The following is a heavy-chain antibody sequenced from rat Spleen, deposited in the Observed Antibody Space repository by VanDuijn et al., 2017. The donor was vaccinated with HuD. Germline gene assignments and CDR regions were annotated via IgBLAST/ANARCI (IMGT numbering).Heavy chain of an antibody. CDR1: GFTFSSYG. CDR2: ISSSSGT. V-gene: IGHV5-62*01. D-gene: IGHD1-11*01. J-gene: IGHJ2*01. Sequence: VQLVESGGGLVQPGKSLKLSCSASGFTFSSYGMHWIRQAPGKGLDWVAYISSSSGTVYADAVKGRFTISRDNAKNTLYLQLNSLKSEDTAIYYCARIEGADYWGQGVMVTVSS. CDR3: ARIEGADY.